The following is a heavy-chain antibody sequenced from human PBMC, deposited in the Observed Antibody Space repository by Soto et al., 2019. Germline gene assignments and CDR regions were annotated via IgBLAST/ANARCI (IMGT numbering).Heavy chain of an antibody. CDR2: ISYDGSNK. CDR1: GFTFSSYG. D-gene: IGHD4-17*01. J-gene: IGHJ4*02. Sequence: HPGGSLRLSCAASGFTFSSYGMHWVRQAPGKGLEWVAVISYDGSNKYYADSVKGRFTISRDNSKNTLYLQMNSLRAEDMAVYYCAREDYGDSNFDYWGQGTLVTVSS. CDR3: AREDYGDSNFDY. V-gene: IGHV3-30*03.